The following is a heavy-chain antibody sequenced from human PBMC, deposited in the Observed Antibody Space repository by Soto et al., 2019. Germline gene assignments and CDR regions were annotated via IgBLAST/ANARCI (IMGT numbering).Heavy chain of an antibody. V-gene: IGHV4-59*08. D-gene: IGHD2-15*01. CDR1: GGSISSYY. J-gene: IGHJ5*02. CDR3: ARRTFSCNGGSCYYWFDP. CDR2: IYYSGST. Sequence: QVQLQESGPGLVKPSETLSLTCTVSGGSISSYYWSWIRQPPGKGLEWIGYIYYSGSTNYNPSLKSRVTISVDTSKNQFSLKLSSVTAADTAVYYCARRTFSCNGGSCYYWFDPWGQGTLVTVSS.